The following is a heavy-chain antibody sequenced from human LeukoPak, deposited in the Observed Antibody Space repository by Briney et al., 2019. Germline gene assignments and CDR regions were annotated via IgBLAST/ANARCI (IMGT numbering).Heavy chain of an antibody. CDR2: MNPNSGNT. CDR3: ARLAAGWFDP. V-gene: IGHV1-8*01. Sequence: ASVKVSCKASGYTFTSYDINWVRQATGQGLEWMGWMNPNSGNTGYAQKLQGRVTMTTDTSTSTAYMELRSLRSDDTAVYYCARLAAGWFDPWGQGTLVTVSS. J-gene: IGHJ5*02. CDR1: GYTFTSYD. D-gene: IGHD6-13*01.